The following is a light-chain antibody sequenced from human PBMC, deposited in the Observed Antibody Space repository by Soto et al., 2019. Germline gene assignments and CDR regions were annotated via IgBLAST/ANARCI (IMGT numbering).Light chain of an antibody. J-gene: IGLJ3*02. CDR2: EAT. CDR1: SSDVGGYNY. V-gene: IGLV2-8*01. CDR3: SSYAASNNFYFV. Sequence: QSVLTQPPSASGSPGQSVTISCTGTSSDVGGYNYVSWYQQYPGRAPKLMIYEATERPSGVPDRFSGSKSGNTASLTVSGLQAEDEADYYCSSYAASNNFYFVFGGGTKVTVL.